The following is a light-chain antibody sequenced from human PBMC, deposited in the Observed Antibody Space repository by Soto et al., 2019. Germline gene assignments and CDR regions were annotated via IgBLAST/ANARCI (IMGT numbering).Light chain of an antibody. CDR2: DVS. Sequence: QSALTQPASVSGSPGQSITISCTGTSSDVGAYNYVSWFQQHPGKAPRLIIYDVSNRSSGVSNRFSGAKSGNSASLTISRREAEYVADYYCSLLIDGTTGVFAAG. J-gene: IGLJ3*02. CDR3: SLLIDGTTGV. V-gene: IGLV2-14*01. CDR1: SSDVGAYNY.